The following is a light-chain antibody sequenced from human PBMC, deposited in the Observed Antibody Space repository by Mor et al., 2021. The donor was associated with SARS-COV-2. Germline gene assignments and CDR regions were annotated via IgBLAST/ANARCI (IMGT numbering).Light chain of an antibody. Sequence: LSCRASQSVRSNLAWYQHKPGQAPRLLIYGASTRATGIPARFSGSGSGTEFTLTISSLQSEDFALYYCQQYNNWPLYTFGQG. CDR3: QQYNNWPLYT. V-gene: IGKV3-15*01. CDR2: GAS. CDR1: QSVRSN. J-gene: IGKJ2*01.